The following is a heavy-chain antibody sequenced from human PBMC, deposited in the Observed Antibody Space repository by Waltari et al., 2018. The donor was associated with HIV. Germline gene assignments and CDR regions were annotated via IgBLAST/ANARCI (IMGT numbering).Heavy chain of an antibody. D-gene: IGHD4-17*01. Sequence: EVQLVESGGGLVQPGGSLRLSCAASGFPFINYWIHWFRQAPGKGLVWVSRINSDGSSTSYADSVKGRFTISRDNAKNTLYLQMNSLRVEDTAVYYCAYSYGEGAFDIWGQGTMVTVSS. CDR1: GFPFINYW. V-gene: IGHV3-74*01. CDR3: AYSYGEGAFDI. J-gene: IGHJ3*02. CDR2: INSDGSST.